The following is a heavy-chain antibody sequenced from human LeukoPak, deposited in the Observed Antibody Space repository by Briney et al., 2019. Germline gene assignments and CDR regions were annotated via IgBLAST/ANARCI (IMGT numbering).Heavy chain of an antibody. CDR3: ANASHRRYSSNWYSLGFDY. V-gene: IGHV4-39*01. D-gene: IGHD6-13*01. J-gene: IGHJ4*02. CDR1: GCSISSSSFY. Sequence: PSETLSLTCTVSGCSISSSSFYWGWIRQPPGKGLEWIVSIYCSGSTYYNPSLKCRVTISVDTSKNQFSLKLNSVTAADTAVYSCANASHRRYSSNWYSLGFDYWGQGTLVTVSS. CDR2: IYCSGST.